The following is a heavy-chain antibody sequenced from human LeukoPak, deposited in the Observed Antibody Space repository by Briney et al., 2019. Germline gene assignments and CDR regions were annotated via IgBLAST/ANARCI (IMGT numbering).Heavy chain of an antibody. Sequence: QAGGSLRLSCAASGFTFSDYAMSWVRQAPGKGLEWVSAISSSGGSTYYADSVKGRFTISRHNSKNTLYLQMNSLRAEDTAVYYCARASGYYGMDVWGQGTTVTVSS. V-gene: IGHV3-23*01. D-gene: IGHD7-27*01. CDR2: ISSSGGST. J-gene: IGHJ6*02. CDR1: GFTFSDYA. CDR3: ARASGYYGMDV.